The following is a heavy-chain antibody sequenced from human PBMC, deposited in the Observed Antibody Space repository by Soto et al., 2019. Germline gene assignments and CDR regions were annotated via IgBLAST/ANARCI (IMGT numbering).Heavy chain of an antibody. CDR1: GFTFSSYS. Sequence: PGGSLRLSCAVSGFTFSSYSMNWVRQAPGKGLEWVSYITSSSSTIYYADSVKGRFTISRDNAKNSLYLQMNSLRNDDTAVYYCARGQYCSSTSCPTNNWFDPWGQGTLVTVSS. CDR2: ITSSSSTI. J-gene: IGHJ5*02. D-gene: IGHD2-2*01. CDR3: ARGQYCSSTSCPTNNWFDP. V-gene: IGHV3-48*02.